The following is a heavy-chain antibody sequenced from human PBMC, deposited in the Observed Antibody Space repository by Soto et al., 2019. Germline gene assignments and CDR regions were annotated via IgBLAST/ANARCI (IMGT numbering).Heavy chain of an antibody. J-gene: IGHJ4*01. CDR2: IVSDGIST. CDR3: ASEANAEPFDY. V-gene: IGHV3-74*01. Sequence: GGSLRLSCAGSGITFRRYWMHWVRQVPGKGLVWVANIVSDGISTTYADSVKGRFTISRDNAKNTLYLQMDSLRVEDTAVYYCASEANAEPFDYWGHGTLDTVSS. CDR1: GITFRRYW.